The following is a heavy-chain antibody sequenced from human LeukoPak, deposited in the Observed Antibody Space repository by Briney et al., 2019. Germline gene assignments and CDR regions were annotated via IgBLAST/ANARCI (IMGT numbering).Heavy chain of an antibody. CDR2: IYHSGSM. J-gene: IGHJ4*02. D-gene: IGHD5-24*01. CDR3: ARHATSSTSGPPYDY. V-gene: IGHV4-39*01. Sequence: PSETLSLTCTVAGGSLNSSDYYWGWIRQPPGKGLEWIGSIYHSGSMYASLKSRVTISVDTSKNQFSLKMSSVTAADTAVHYCARHATSSTSGPPYDYWGQGTLVTVSS. CDR1: GGSLNSSDYY.